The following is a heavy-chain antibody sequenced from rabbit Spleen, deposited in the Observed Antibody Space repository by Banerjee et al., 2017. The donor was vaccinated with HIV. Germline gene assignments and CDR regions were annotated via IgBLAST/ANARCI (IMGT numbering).Heavy chain of an antibody. CDR3: ARDLVAVIGWNFSL. Sequence: QSLEESGGDLVKPGASLTLTCTASGVSFSGSSYMCWVRQAPGKGLEWIACIEGGSSSFTYFASWAKGRFTISKASSTKVTLQMTSLTAADTATYFCARDLVAVIGWNFSLWGPGTLVTVS. CDR1: GVSFSGSSY. V-gene: IGHV1S40*01. D-gene: IGHD1-1*01. CDR2: IEGGSSSFT. J-gene: IGHJ4*01.